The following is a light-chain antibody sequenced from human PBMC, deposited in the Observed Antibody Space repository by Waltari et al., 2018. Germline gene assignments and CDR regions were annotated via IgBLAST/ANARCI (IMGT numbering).Light chain of an antibody. CDR1: SSDFVPYNL. V-gene: IGLV2-23*01. CDR3: CSYAGSSTLV. Sequence: QSALTQPASVSGSPGQPTPISCTGTSSDFVPYNLASWYQQHPGKAPKLMIYEGSKRPSGVSNRFSGSKSGNTASLTISGLQAEDEADYYCCSYAGSSTLVFGGGTKLTVL. J-gene: IGLJ3*02. CDR2: EGS.